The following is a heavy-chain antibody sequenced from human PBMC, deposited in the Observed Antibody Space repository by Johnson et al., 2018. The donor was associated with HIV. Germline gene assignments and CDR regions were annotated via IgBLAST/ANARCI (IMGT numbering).Heavy chain of an antibody. CDR3: ATGYSGSPLGDTFDI. CDR1: GFTFSDYY. J-gene: IGHJ3*02. CDR2: ISSSGSTI. Sequence: QVQLVESGGGLVQPGGSLRLSCVAPGFTFSDYYMSWIRQAPGKGLEWVSYISSSGSTIFYADSVKGRFTISRDNAKNSLYLQMNSLRAEDTAVYYCATGYSGSPLGDTFDIWGQGTMVTVSS. D-gene: IGHD1-26*01. V-gene: IGHV3-11*04.